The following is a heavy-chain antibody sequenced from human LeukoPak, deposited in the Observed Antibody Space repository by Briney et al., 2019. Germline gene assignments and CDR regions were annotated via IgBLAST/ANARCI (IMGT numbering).Heavy chain of an antibody. D-gene: IGHD3-10*01. Sequence: PGGSLRLSCAASGFTFDDYAMHWVRQAPGKGLEWVSGISWNSGSIGYADSVKGRFTISRDNAKNSLYLQMNSLRAEDTALYYCAKDGSGSFSGAYGLDYWGQGTLVTVSS. V-gene: IGHV3-9*01. CDR1: GFTFDDYA. CDR3: AKDGSGSFSGAYGLDY. J-gene: IGHJ4*02. CDR2: ISWNSGSI.